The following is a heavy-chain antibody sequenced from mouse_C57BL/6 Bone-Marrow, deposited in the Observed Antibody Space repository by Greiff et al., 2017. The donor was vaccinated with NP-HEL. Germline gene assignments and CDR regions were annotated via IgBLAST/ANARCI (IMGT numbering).Heavy chain of an antibody. CDR2: IDPETGGT. Sequence: VKLQESGAELVRPGASVTLSCKASGYTFTDYEMHWVKQTPVHGLEWIGAIDPETGGTAYNQKFKGKAILTADKSSSTAYMELRSLTSEDSAVYYCTRELGYGSSYNWYFDVWGTGTTVTVSS. J-gene: IGHJ1*03. D-gene: IGHD1-1*01. V-gene: IGHV1-15*01. CDR1: GYTFTDYE. CDR3: TRELGYGSSYNWYFDV.